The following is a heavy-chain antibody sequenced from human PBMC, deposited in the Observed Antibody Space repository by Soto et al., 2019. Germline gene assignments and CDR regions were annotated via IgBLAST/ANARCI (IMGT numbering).Heavy chain of an antibody. J-gene: IGHJ6*02. Sequence: PSETLSLTCTVTGGSMTSGDQYWTWIRHRPGEGLEWFGYINHRGSLYYNPSLKSRVSMSVDTYKIQFSLNLSSVTAADTAVSYCARELPQRQGRNMDVWGQGTTVTVSS. V-gene: IGHV4-31*03. D-gene: IGHD1-1*01. CDR1: GGSMTSGDQY. CDR2: INHRGSL. CDR3: ARELPQRQGRNMDV.